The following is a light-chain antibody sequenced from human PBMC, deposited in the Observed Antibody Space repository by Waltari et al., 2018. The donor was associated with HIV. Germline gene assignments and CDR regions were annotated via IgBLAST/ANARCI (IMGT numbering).Light chain of an antibody. Sequence: QSVLTQPPSVSGAPGQRVTISCTGSSSNIGAGYDVHWYQQLPGTAPKHLIYGNNNRPSGVPDRFSGSKSATSASLAITGLQAEDEADYYCQSYDSSLSGWVFGGGTKLTVL. V-gene: IGLV1-40*01. J-gene: IGLJ3*02. CDR3: QSYDSSLSGWV. CDR2: GNN. CDR1: SSNIGAGYD.